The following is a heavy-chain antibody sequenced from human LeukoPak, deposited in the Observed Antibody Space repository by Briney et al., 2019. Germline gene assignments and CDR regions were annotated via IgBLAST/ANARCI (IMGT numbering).Heavy chain of an antibody. Sequence: SETLSLTCTVSGGSISSGGYYWSWIRQHPGKGLEWIGYIYSSGSTYYNPSLKSRVTITVDTSKNQFSLKLSSVTAADTAVYYCARSDSSGYYYDYWGQGTLVTVSS. J-gene: IGHJ4*02. CDR2: IYSSGST. CDR3: ARSDSSGYYYDY. V-gene: IGHV4-31*03. D-gene: IGHD3-22*01. CDR1: GGSISSGGYY.